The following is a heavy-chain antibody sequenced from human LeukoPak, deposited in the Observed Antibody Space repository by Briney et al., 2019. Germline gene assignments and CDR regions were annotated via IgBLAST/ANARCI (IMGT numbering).Heavy chain of an antibody. CDR3: ARDYWGNFDY. Sequence: GGSLRLSCAASGLTVITYDMSWVRQAPGKGLEWVSSVSGSGDTTYYTDSVKGRFTISRDNAKNSLYLQMNSLRAEDTAVYYCARDYWGNFDYWGQGTLVTVSS. CDR2: VSGSGDTT. J-gene: IGHJ4*02. CDR1: GLTVITYD. D-gene: IGHD7-27*01. V-gene: IGHV3-23*01.